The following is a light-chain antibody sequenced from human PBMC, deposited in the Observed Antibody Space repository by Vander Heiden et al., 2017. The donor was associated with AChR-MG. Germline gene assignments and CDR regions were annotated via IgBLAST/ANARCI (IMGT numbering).Light chain of an antibody. CDR2: AAS. CDR3: QQGNGSPRT. V-gene: IGKV1-39*01. CDR1: QSISSY. Sequence: DIQVTPSPPSLSASVGDRVTITCRASQSISSYLTWYQQKPGQAPRLLIYAASTLQSGVPSRFSGSGSGTDFTLTISSLQPEEFATYYCQQGNGSPRTFGEWTKLEIK. J-gene: IGKJ2*01.